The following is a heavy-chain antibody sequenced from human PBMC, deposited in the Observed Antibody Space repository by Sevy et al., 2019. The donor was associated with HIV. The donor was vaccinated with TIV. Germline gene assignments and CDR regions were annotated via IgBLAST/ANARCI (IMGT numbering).Heavy chain of an antibody. Sequence: GGSLRLSCTASGFSFSGYAMHWVRQAPGKELEWVVGISDDGSRKYYVDSVKDRFTISRDNSENTLYLEMNSLRSEDTAIYYCARDRWRFLEWLRVAFDIWGQGTMVTVSS. CDR2: ISDDGSRK. D-gene: IGHD3-3*01. V-gene: IGHV3-30-3*01. CDR1: GFSFSGYA. J-gene: IGHJ3*02. CDR3: ARDRWRFLEWLRVAFDI.